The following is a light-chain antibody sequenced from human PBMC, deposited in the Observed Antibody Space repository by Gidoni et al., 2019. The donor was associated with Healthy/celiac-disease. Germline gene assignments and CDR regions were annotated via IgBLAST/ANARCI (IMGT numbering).Light chain of an antibody. CDR1: SGSVSASYY. Sequence: QTVVTQEPSFSVSPGWTVTLPCGLSSGSVSASYYPTWYQQTPGQAPRTLLYSTNTRPSGVPDRFSGSILGNKAALTITGAQADDESDYYCVLYMGSGIWVFGGGTKLTVL. CDR2: STN. CDR3: VLYMGSGIWV. J-gene: IGLJ3*02. V-gene: IGLV8-61*01.